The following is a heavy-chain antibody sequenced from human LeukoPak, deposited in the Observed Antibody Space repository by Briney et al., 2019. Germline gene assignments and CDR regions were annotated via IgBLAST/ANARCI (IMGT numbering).Heavy chain of an antibody. V-gene: IGHV4-39*01. CDR3: ARHSRLYSGSYHDAFDI. J-gene: IGHJ3*02. D-gene: IGHD1-26*01. CDR2: IYYSGST. CDR1: GGSISSSSYY. Sequence: KPSETLSLTCTVSGGSISSSSYYWGWIRQPPGKGLEWIGSIYYSGSTYYNPSLKSRVTISVYTSKNQFSLKLSSVTAADTAVYYCARHSRLYSGSYHDAFDIWGQGTMVTVSS.